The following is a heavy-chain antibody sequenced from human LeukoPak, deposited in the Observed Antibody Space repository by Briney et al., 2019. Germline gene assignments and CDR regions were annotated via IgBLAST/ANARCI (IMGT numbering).Heavy chain of an antibody. CDR2: IYPGDSDT. D-gene: IGHD3-22*01. CDR3: ARSMHDSSGYYYAGVDY. V-gene: IGHV5-51*01. Sequence: GESLKISCEGSGYSFTSYWIGWVRQMPGKGLEWMGIIYPGDSDTRYSPSFQGQVTISADKSISTAYLQWSSLRASDTAMYYCARSMHDSSGYYYAGVDYWGQGTLVTVSS. J-gene: IGHJ4*02. CDR1: GYSFTSYW.